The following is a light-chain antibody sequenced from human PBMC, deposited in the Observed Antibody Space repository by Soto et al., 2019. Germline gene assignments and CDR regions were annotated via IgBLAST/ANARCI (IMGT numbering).Light chain of an antibody. CDR3: QPYNSYSP. V-gene: IGKV1-5*01. CDR2: DAS. CDR1: QSISSW. Sequence: DIQMTQSPSTLSASVGDRVTITCRASQSISSWLAWYQQKPGKATKLLIYDASSLVSGVPSRFSGSGSGTEFTLAISCLQPDDFATYYCQPYNSYSPFGQGTTLAIK. J-gene: IGKJ1*01.